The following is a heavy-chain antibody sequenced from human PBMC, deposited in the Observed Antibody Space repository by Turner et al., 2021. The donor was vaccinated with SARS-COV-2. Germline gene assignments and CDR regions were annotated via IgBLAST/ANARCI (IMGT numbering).Heavy chain of an antibody. V-gene: IGHV4-39*01. CDR3: ARLDYDSSGYYSSGFDY. J-gene: IGHJ4*02. Sequence: QLQLQESGPGLVKPSETLSLTCTVSGGSISSSSYYWGWIRQPPWKGLEWIGSIYYSGSTYYNPSLKSRVTISVDTSKNQFYLKLSSVTAADTAVYYCARLDYDSSGYYSSGFDYWGQGTLVTVSS. D-gene: IGHD3-22*01. CDR2: IYYSGST. CDR1: GGSISSSSYY.